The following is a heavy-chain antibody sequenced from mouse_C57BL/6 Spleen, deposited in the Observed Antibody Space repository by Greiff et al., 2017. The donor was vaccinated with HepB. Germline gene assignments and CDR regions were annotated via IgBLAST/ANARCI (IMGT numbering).Heavy chain of an antibody. J-gene: IGHJ1*03. D-gene: IGHD1-1*01. CDR3: ARSGITTVVGTDWYFDV. CDR2: IDPNSGGT. V-gene: IGHV1-72*01. CDR1: GYTFTSYW. Sequence: VQLQQPGAELVKPGASVKLSCKASGYTFTSYWMHWVKQRPGRGLEWIGRIDPNSGGTKYNEKFKSKATLTVDKPSSTAYVQLSSLTSEESAVYYCARSGITTVVGTDWYFDVWGTGTTVTVSS.